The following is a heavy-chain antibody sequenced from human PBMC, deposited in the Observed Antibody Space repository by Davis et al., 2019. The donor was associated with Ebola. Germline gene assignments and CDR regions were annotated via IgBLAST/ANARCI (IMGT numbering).Heavy chain of an antibody. CDR2: INPNSGGT. CDR1: GYTFTGYY. Sequence: AASVKVSCKASGYTFTGYYMHWVRQAPGQGLEWMGWINPNSGGTNYAQKFQGWVTMTRDTSISTAYMELSSLRSEDTAVYYCARELEVAGREGYYYYYYGMDVWGQGTTVTVSS. J-gene: IGHJ6*02. D-gene: IGHD6-19*01. CDR3: ARELEVAGREGYYYYYYGMDV. V-gene: IGHV1-2*04.